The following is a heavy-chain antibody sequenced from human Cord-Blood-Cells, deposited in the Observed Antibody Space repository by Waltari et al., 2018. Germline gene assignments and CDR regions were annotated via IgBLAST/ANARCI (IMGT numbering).Heavy chain of an antibody. CDR3: ARGWGLDY. Sequence: QVQLVQSGAEVKKPGASVKVSCKASGYTFTGYYMHWVRPAPGQGLEWSGGLNPNSGGTNYPQKFQGRVTMPRDTSISTAYMELSRLRSDYTAVYYCARGWGLDYWGQGTLVTVSS. V-gene: IGHV1-2*02. J-gene: IGHJ4*02. D-gene: IGHD7-27*01. CDR1: GYTFTGYY. CDR2: LNPNSGGT.